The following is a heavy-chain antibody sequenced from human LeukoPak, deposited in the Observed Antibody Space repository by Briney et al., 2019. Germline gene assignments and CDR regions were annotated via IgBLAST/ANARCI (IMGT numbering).Heavy chain of an antibody. CDR2: IYHSGST. CDR1: GYSISSGYY. D-gene: IGHD3-22*01. J-gene: IGHJ3*02. V-gene: IGHV4-38-2*02. CDR3: ARAGHYYDSSGYAFDI. Sequence: SETLSLTCTVSGYSISSGYYWGWIRQPPGKGLEWIGSIYHSGSTYYNPSLKSRVTISVDTSKNQFSLKPSSVTAADTAVYYCARAGHYYDSSGYAFDIWGQGTMVTVSS.